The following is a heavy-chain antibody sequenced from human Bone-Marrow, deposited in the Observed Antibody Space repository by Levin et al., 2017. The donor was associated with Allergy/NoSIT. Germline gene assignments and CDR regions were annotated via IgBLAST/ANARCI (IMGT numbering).Heavy chain of an antibody. CDR1: GYSFTSYW. V-gene: IGHV5-51*01. CDR2: IYPGDSDT. J-gene: IGHJ6*03. D-gene: IGHD1-1*01. Sequence: GESLKISCKGSGYSFTSYWIGWVRQMPGKGLEWMGIIYPGDSDTRYSPSFQGQVTISADKSISTAYLQWSSLKASDTAMYYCARCSHGTTGTTEYYYYYYMDVWGKGTKVTVSS. CDR3: ARCSHGTTGTTEYYYYYYMDV.